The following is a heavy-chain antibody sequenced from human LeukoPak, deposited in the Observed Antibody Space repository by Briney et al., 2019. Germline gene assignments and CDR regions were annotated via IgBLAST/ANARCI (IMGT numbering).Heavy chain of an antibody. CDR3: AELGITMIGGV. CDR1: GFTFSTYA. D-gene: IGHD3-10*02. V-gene: IGHV3-48*01. J-gene: IGHJ6*04. CDR2: LSSSSSVI. Sequence: GGSLRLSCAASGFTFSTYAMDWVRQARGKGLEWVSYLSSSSSVIYHADSVKGRFTISRDNAKNSLYLQMNSLRTEDTAVYYCAELGITMIGGVWGKGTTVTISS.